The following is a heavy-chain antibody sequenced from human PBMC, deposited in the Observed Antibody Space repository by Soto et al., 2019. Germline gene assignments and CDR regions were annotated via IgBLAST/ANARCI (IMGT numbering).Heavy chain of an antibody. CDR1: GGSISSYY. Sequence: PSETLSLTCTVSGGSISSYYWSWIRQPPGKGLEWIGYIYYSGSTNYNPSLKSRVTISVDTSKNQFSLKLSSVTAADTAVYYCARQRDDFWSGYLCDYWGQGTLVTVSS. CDR2: IYYSGST. CDR3: ARQRDDFWSGYLCDY. D-gene: IGHD3-3*01. V-gene: IGHV4-59*08. J-gene: IGHJ4*02.